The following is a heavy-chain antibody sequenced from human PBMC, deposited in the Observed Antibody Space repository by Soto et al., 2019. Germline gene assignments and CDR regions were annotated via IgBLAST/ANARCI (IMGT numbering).Heavy chain of an antibody. CDR2: IYYSAST. CDR3: ARDSRTPSGGMDV. J-gene: IGHJ6*02. V-gene: IGHV4-30-4*01. Sequence: PSETLSLTCTVSGGFINSGDYHWTWIRQFPGKGLEWIGGIYYSASTYYNPALASRITISLDTSKNQFSLKLTSVTAADTAVYYCARDSRTPSGGMDVWGQGTTVTVSS. CDR1: GGFINSGDYH.